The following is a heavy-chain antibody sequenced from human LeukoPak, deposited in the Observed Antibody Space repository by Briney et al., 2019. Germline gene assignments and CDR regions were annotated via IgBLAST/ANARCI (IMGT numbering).Heavy chain of an antibody. CDR1: GYTFTSYY. Sequence: GASVKVSCKASGYTFTSYYMHWVRQAPGQGLEWMGIINPSGGSTSYAQKFQGRVTMTRDTSTSTVYMELSSLRSEDTAVYYCVRDNARLVDAFDIWGQGTMVTVSS. J-gene: IGHJ3*02. V-gene: IGHV1-46*01. CDR2: INPSGGST. D-gene: IGHD6-6*01. CDR3: VRDNARLVDAFDI.